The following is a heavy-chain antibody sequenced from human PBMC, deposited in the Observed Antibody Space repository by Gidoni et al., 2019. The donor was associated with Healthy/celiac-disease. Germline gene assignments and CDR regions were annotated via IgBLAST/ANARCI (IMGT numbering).Heavy chain of an antibody. J-gene: IGHJ6*03. CDR1: GYTFTSYY. CDR3: AREGEVYCSGGSCYSALVRYYYYMDV. CDR2: INPSGGST. V-gene: IGHV1-46*03. Sequence: QVQLVQSGAEVKKPGASVKVSCKASGYTFTSYYMHWVRQAPGQGLEWMGIINPSGGSTSYAQKFQGRVTMTRDTSTSTVYMELSSLRSEDTAVYYCAREGEVYCSGGSCYSALVRYYYYMDVWGKGTTVTVSS. D-gene: IGHD2-15*01.